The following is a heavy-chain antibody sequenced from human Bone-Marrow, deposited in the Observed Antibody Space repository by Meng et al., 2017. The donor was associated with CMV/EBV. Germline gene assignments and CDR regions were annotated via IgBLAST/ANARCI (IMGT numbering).Heavy chain of an antibody. J-gene: IGHJ3*02. V-gene: IGHV1-2*02. CDR1: GYTFTGYY. D-gene: IGHD7-27*01. Sequence: ASVKVSCKASGYTFTGYYMHWVRQAPGQGLEWMGWINPNSGGTNYAQKFQGRVTMTRDTSISTAYMELSRLRSDDTAVYYCARGTTVGLGIGAFDIWGQGPRVTGSS. CDR3: ARGTTVGLGIGAFDI. CDR2: INPNSGGT.